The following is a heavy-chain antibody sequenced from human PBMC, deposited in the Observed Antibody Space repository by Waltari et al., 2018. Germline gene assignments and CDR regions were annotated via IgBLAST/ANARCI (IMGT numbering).Heavy chain of an antibody. CDR1: GGSFSGYY. V-gene: IGHV4-34*01. D-gene: IGHD6-6*01. CDR2: INHGGGT. J-gene: IGHJ6*03. CDR3: ARGPRYSRSSLFQSNYNYLMDV. Sequence: QVQLQQWGAGLLKPSETLSLTCAVYGGSFSGYYWSWIRLSPGKGLEWSGEINHGGGTNYNPSLKSPFTISVDTSKSQFSLKLNSLTAADTAVYYCARGPRYSRSSLFQSNYNYLMDVWGKGTTVTVSS.